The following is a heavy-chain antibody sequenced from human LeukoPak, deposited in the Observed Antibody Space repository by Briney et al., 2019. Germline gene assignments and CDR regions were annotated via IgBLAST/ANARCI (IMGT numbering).Heavy chain of an antibody. CDR3: AKYQRGYYYDSSGQPFDY. CDR2: ISYDGSNK. V-gene: IGHV3-30*18. D-gene: IGHD3-22*01. Sequence: PGGSLRLSCAASGFTFSSYGMHWVRQAPGKGLEWVAVISYDGSNKYYADSVKGRFTISRDNSKNTLYLQMNSLRAEDTAVYYCAKYQRGYYYDSSGQPFDYRGQGTLVTVSS. CDR1: GFTFSSYG. J-gene: IGHJ4*02.